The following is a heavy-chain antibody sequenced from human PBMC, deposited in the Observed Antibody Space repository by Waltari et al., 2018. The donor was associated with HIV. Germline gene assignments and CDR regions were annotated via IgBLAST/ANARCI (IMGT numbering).Heavy chain of an antibody. Sequence: EVQLVESGGGLVKPGGSLSVSCAAAGFTFTHAWMSWARQTPGKGLEWVGRIKSKTDGGTTNYAAPVNGRFTISRDDSKNTLYLQMNSLRTEDTAVYYCTTRIVGPTFDYWGQGTLVTVSS. D-gene: IGHD1-26*01. CDR2: IKSKTDGGTT. V-gene: IGHV3-15*01. J-gene: IGHJ4*02. CDR1: GFTFTHAW. CDR3: TTRIVGPTFDY.